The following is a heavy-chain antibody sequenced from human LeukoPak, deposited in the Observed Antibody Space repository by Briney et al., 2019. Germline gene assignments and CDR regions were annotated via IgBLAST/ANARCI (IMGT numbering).Heavy chain of an antibody. V-gene: IGHV1-2*02. D-gene: IGHD3-22*01. Sequence: ASVKVSCKASGYTFTDYYMHWVRQAPGQGLEWMGWINPNSGGTNFAQKFQGRVTMTTDTSTSTAYMELRSLRSDDTAVYYCARGDRRAPYYYDSSGDYWGQGTLVTVSS. CDR1: GYTFTDYY. CDR3: ARGDRRAPYYYDSSGDY. J-gene: IGHJ4*02. CDR2: INPNSGGT.